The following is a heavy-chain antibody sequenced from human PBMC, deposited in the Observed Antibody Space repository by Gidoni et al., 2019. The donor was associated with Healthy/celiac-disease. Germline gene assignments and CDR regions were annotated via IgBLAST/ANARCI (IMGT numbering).Heavy chain of an antibody. V-gene: IGHV3-7*01. CDR3: ARDPRGYYGSGSQPLGY. CDR2: IKQDGSEK. Sequence: EVQLVESGGGLVQPGGSLRLSCAASGFTFGRYWMSWVRQAPGKGLEWVANIKQDGSEKYYVDSVKGRFTISRDNAKNSLYLQMNSLRAEDTAVYYCARDPRGYYGSGSQPLGYWGQGTLVTVSS. CDR1: GFTFGRYW. D-gene: IGHD3-10*01. J-gene: IGHJ4*02.